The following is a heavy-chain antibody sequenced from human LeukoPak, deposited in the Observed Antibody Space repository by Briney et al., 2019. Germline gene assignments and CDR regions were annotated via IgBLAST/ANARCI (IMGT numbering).Heavy chain of an antibody. CDR2: IYYSGST. Sequence: SETLSPTCTVSGGSISSGGYYWSWIRQHPGKGLEWIGYIYYSGSTYYNPSLKSRVTISVDTSKNQFSLKLSSVTAADTAVYYCARSITIFGADAFDIWGQGTMVTVSS. D-gene: IGHD3-3*01. V-gene: IGHV4-31*03. J-gene: IGHJ3*02. CDR3: ARSITIFGADAFDI. CDR1: GGSISSGGYY.